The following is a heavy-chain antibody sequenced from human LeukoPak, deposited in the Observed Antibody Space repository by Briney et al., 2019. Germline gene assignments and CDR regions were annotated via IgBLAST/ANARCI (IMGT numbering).Heavy chain of an antibody. Sequence: GGSLRLSCAASGFTFSSYAMSWVRQAPGKGLDWVSAISGSGGSTYYADSVKGRFTISRDNSKNTLYLQMNSLRAEDTAVYYCARYGDYVSGEVDYWGQGTLVTVSS. D-gene: IGHD4-17*01. CDR2: ISGSGGST. V-gene: IGHV3-23*01. CDR1: GFTFSSYA. CDR3: ARYGDYVSGEVDY. J-gene: IGHJ4*02.